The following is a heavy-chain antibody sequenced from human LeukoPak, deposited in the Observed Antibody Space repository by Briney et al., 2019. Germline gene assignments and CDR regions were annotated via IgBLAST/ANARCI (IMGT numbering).Heavy chain of an antibody. V-gene: IGHV1-8*01. Sequence: ASVKVSCKVSGYTFTSYDINWVRQATGQGLEWMGWMNPNSGNTGYAQKFQGRVTMTRNTSISTAYMELSSLRSEDTAVYYCARGYGVRGVIIRPIGYWGQGTLVTVSS. CDR3: ARGYGVRGVIIRPIGY. CDR2: MNPNSGNT. CDR1: GYTFTSYD. J-gene: IGHJ4*02. D-gene: IGHD3-10*01.